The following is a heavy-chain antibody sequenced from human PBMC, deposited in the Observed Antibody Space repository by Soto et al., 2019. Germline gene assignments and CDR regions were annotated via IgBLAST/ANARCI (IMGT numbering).Heavy chain of an antibody. J-gene: IGHJ4*02. D-gene: IGHD2-8*01. Sequence: HPGGSLRLSCAASGFTFSGSAMHWVRQAPGKGLEWVGRIRSKANSYATAYAASVKGRFTISRDDSKNTAYLQMNSLKTEDTAVYYCTPLDCTNGVCYHDYWGQGTLVTVSS. CDR1: GFTFSGSA. V-gene: IGHV3-73*01. CDR2: IRSKANSYAT. CDR3: TPLDCTNGVCYHDY.